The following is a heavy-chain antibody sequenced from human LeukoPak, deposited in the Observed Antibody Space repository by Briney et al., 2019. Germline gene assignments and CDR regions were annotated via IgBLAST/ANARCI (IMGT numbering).Heavy chain of an antibody. CDR2: IRYDGTNK. V-gene: IGHV3-30*02. CDR3: ARGGGIVVVIDNFDY. D-gene: IGHD3-22*01. Sequence: GGSLRLSCAASGFTFNSYDMHWVRQAPGKGLEWVAFIRYDGTNKYYADSVKGRFTISRDNSKNTLYLQMGSLRTEDTAVYYCARGGGIVVVIDNFDYWGQGTLVTVSS. J-gene: IGHJ4*02. CDR1: GFTFNSYD.